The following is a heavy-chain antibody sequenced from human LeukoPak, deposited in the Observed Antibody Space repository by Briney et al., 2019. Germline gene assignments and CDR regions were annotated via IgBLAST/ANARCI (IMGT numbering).Heavy chain of an antibody. CDR1: GYTFTQYY. CDR3: AREIHYDRSGYSPFDY. D-gene: IGHD3-22*01. CDR2: IDPNSGGT. Sequence: VASVKVSCQASGYTFTQYYINWVRLAPGQRPEWMGWIDPNSGGTNYAQKFQGRVTMTRDTSINTAFMDLSRLRSDDTAVYFCAREIHYDRSGYSPFDYWGQGVLVTVSS. V-gene: IGHV1-2*02. J-gene: IGHJ4*02.